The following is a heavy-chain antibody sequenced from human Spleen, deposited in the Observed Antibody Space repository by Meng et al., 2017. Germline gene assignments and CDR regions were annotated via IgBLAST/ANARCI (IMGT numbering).Heavy chain of an antibody. CDR2: INHSGST. CDR3: ASYYYDSSALGYFQH. J-gene: IGHJ1*01. D-gene: IGHD3-22*01. V-gene: IGHV4-34*01. CDR1: GGSFSDYY. Sequence: GQVKQWGPGLVKPSETLSLPCVVSGGSFSDYYWSWIRQPPGKGLEWIGEINHSGSTNYNPSLESRATISVDTSQNNLSLKLSSVTAADSAVYYCASYYYDSSALGYFQHWGQGTLVTVSS.